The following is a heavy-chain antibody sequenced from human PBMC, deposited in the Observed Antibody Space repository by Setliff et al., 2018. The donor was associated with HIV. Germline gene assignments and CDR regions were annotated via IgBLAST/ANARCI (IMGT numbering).Heavy chain of an antibody. Sequence: GESLKISCKGSEYRFTNYWTGWVRQMPGKGLEWLGNIYPADSDTRYSSSFQGQITISADRSMRTVYLQWSSLKASDTATYYCASKSCSVGTCYSRSFDIWGQGTMVTVSS. CDR3: ASKSCSVGTCYSRSFDI. CDR2: IYPADSDT. CDR1: EYRFTNYW. D-gene: IGHD2-15*01. V-gene: IGHV5-51*01. J-gene: IGHJ3*02.